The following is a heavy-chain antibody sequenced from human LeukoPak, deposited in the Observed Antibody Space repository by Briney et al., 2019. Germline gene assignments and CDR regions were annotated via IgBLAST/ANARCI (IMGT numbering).Heavy chain of an antibody. V-gene: IGHV1-69*04. CDR2: IIPILEGI. CDR3: ARESLSATPIFDF. J-gene: IGHJ4*02. CDR1: GDTFSKYG. Sequence: SVKVSCKASGDTFSKYGISWVRQAPGQGLEWMGRIIPILEGIDYAQKFQGRVSITADKSTSTAYMEVRSLKSEDTAVYYCARESLSATPIFDFWGRGTLVTVSS. D-gene: IGHD5-12*01.